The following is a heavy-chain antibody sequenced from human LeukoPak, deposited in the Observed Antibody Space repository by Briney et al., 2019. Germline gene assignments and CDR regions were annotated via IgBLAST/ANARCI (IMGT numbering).Heavy chain of an antibody. D-gene: IGHD2-15*01. V-gene: IGHV4-4*09. CDR2: THTSGST. Sequence: KPSETLSLTCTVSAGFSSFYYWTWIRQPPGKGLEWIGNTHTSGSTDYSPSLKSRVTMSIDTSKNQFSLRLSSVTAADTAVYYCARPGQSSWWVYFNYWGQGTLVTVSS. J-gene: IGHJ4*02. CDR1: AGFSSFYY. CDR3: ARPGQSSWWVYFNY.